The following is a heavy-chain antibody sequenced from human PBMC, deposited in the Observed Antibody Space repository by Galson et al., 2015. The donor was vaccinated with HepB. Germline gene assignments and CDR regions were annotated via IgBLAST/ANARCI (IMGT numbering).Heavy chain of an antibody. Sequence: ETLSLTCTVSGGSIRSSNHFWGWIRQPPGKGLEWIGSIYYSGSTNYNPSLKSRVTISVDTSKNQFSLKISSVTAADTAVYYCARRRTTAINWFDPWGQGILDTVSS. CDR3: ARRRTTAINWFDP. J-gene: IGHJ5*02. D-gene: IGHD5-18*01. CDR1: GGSIRSSNHF. V-gene: IGHV4-39*01. CDR2: IYYSGST.